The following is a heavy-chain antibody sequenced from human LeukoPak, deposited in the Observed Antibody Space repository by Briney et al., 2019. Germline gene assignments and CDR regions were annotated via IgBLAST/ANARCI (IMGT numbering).Heavy chain of an antibody. CDR3: ARGGHYYDSTGWFDP. V-gene: IGHV4-59*01. D-gene: IGHD3-22*01. Sequence: PSETLSLTCTVSGGSISSYYWSWIRQPPGKGLEWIGYIYYSGSTNYNPSLKSRVTILVDTSKNQFSLKLSSVTAADTAVYYCARGGHYYDSTGWFDPWGQGTLVTVSS. CDR1: GGSISSYY. J-gene: IGHJ5*02. CDR2: IYYSGST.